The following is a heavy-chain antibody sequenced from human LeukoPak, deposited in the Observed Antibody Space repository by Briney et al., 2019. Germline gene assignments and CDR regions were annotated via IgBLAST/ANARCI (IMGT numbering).Heavy chain of an antibody. J-gene: IGHJ4*02. D-gene: IGHD6-19*01. CDR1: GGSISSYY. V-gene: IGHV4-4*07. Sequence: SETLSLTCTVSGGSISSYYWSWIRQPAGKGLEWIGRIYTSGSTNYNPSLKRRVTMSADTYKNQFSLKPSSVTAADTAVYYCAREAAVAGRGFDYWGQGTLVTVSS. CDR2: IYTSGST. CDR3: AREAAVAGRGFDY.